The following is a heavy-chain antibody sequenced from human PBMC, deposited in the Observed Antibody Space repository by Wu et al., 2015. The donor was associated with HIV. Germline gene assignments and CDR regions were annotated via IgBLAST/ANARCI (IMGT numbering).Heavy chain of an antibody. CDR1: GFVFITYG. D-gene: IGHD3-10*01. V-gene: IGHV1-18*04. J-gene: IGHJ3*01. Sequence: QVQLVQSGDEVKKPGASVKVSCKTSGFVFITYGIGWVRQAPGQGLEWMGWISAYNGETHSAQSLQGRLTMTTDTSTSTAYLELRSLTSDDTAIYYCARVKGFIKGPSDVWGQGTLVTVSS. CDR3: ARVKGFIKGPSDV. CDR2: ISAYNGET.